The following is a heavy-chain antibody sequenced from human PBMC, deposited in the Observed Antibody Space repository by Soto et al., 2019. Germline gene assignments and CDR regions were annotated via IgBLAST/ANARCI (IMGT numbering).Heavy chain of an antibody. Sequence: GESLKISCKGSGYSFTSYWIGWVRQMPGKGLEWMGIIYPGDSDTRYSPSFQGQVTISADKSISTAYLQWSSLKASDTAMYYCARHSIETVTTSHYYYYYYMDVWGKGTTVTVSS. CDR1: GYSFTSYW. V-gene: IGHV5-51*01. CDR3: ARHSIETVTTSHYYYYYYMDV. D-gene: IGHD4-17*01. CDR2: IYPGDSDT. J-gene: IGHJ6*03.